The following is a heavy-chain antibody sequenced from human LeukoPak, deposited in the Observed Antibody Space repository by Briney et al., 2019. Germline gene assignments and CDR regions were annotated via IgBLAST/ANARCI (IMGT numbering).Heavy chain of an antibody. Sequence: GEPLKISCKGSGYIFTGYWIGWVRQMPGKGLEWMGIIYPGDSDTGYSASFQGQVTISAAKSISTAYVQWSSLKASDTAMYYCARLVGGWLKHFDYWGQGTLVTVSS. V-gene: IGHV5-51*01. J-gene: IGHJ4*02. CDR1: GYIFTGYW. CDR2: IYPGDSDT. D-gene: IGHD3-10*01. CDR3: ARLVGGWLKHFDY.